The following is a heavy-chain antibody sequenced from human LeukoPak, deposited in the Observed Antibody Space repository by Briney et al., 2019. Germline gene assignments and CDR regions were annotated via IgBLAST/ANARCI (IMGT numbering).Heavy chain of an antibody. CDR1: GYTLTELS. CDR2: FDPEDGET. Sequence: GASVKVSCKVSGYTLTELSMHWVRQAPGKGLEWMGGFDPEDGETIYAQKFQGRVTMTEDASTDTAYMELSSLRSEDTAVYYCATECLGYSSGWHTGDYWGQGTLVTVSS. V-gene: IGHV1-24*01. J-gene: IGHJ4*02. D-gene: IGHD6-19*01. CDR3: ATECLGYSSGWHTGDY.